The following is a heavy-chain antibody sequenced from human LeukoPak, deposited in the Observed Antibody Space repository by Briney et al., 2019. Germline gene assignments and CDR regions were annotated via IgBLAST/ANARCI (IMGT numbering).Heavy chain of an antibody. V-gene: IGHV3-23*01. J-gene: IGHJ4*02. D-gene: IGHD4-17*01. CDR2: ISGSGASI. CDR3: ARGSTGTVTSIVY. Sequence: SGGSLRLSCVVSGFTFSSHAMSWVRQAPGKGLEWVSVISGSGASIDYADSVKGRFTLSRDNSENSVFLQMDSLRAEDTAVYYCARGSTGTVTSIVYWGQGTLVAVSS. CDR1: GFTFSSHA.